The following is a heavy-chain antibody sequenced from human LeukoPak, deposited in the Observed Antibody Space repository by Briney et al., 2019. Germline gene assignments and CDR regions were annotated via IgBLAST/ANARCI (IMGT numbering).Heavy chain of an antibody. J-gene: IGHJ4*02. V-gene: IGHV3-48*01. CDR1: GFTFSSYS. CDR3: AMTALDY. CDR2: ISSSSSTI. Sequence: GGSLRLSCAASGFTFSSYSMNWVRQAPGKGLEWVSSISSSSSTIYYADSVKGRFTISRDNAKNSLYLQMNNLRVEDTAVYYCAMTALDYWGQGTLVTVSS.